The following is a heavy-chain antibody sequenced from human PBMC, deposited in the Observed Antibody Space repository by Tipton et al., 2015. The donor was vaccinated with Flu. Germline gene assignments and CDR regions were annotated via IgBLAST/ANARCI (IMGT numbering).Heavy chain of an antibody. D-gene: IGHD7-27*01. CDR2: ISSSGNTI. V-gene: IGHV3-48*03. CDR1: GFSFRSYE. J-gene: IGHJ4*02. Sequence: PLRLSCAASGFSFRSYEMNWVRQAPGKGLEWLSYISSSGNTISYADSVRGRFTISRDNAKTSLYLQLNSLRAEDTAVYFCASLTGDDYWGQGNLVTVSS. CDR3: ASLTGDDY.